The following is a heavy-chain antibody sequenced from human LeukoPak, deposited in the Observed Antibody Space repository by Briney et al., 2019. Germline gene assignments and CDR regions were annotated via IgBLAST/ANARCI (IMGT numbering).Heavy chain of an antibody. Sequence: GGALRLSCAASGFTFTNYWMYWVRQAPGKGLVWVSRINSGGSKTNYADSVNGRFTISRDNAKNTLYLQMNSLRAEDTAMYYCARPIRGYDGFDMWGQGTMVTVSS. D-gene: IGHD5-12*01. CDR3: ARPIRGYDGFDM. CDR2: INSGGSKT. CDR1: GFTFTNYW. J-gene: IGHJ3*02. V-gene: IGHV3-74*01.